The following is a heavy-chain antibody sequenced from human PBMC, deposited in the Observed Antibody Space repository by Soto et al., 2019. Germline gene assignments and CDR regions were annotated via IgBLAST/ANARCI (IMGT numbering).Heavy chain of an antibody. D-gene: IGHD2-15*01. J-gene: IGHJ4*02. CDR3: AKDCSGASCGFDI. CDR2: ISVYHGNT. Sequence: QVQLVQSGTEVKKPGASVKVSCKASGYTFGKYGISGVRKPLGQGLEGVGWISVYHGNTVHAQKFRGRVNMTTDTSTSTAYMELGSLKSDDTAIYYCAKDCSGASCGFDIWGQGTLVTVSS. CDR1: GYTFGKYG. V-gene: IGHV1-18*01.